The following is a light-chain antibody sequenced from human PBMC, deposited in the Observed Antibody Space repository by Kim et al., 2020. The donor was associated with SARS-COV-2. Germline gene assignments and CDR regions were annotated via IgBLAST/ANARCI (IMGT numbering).Light chain of an antibody. V-gene: IGKV1-39*01. CDR3: QQGYSTPRM. J-gene: IGKJ1*01. Sequence: DIQMTQSPSSLTASVGDRVTITCRASQRMSTYLNWYQQKPGKAPKLLIYATSSLHSGVPSRFSGSGSGTDFTLTISSLQPEDFATYYCQQGYSTPRMFGQGTKVDIK. CDR2: ATS. CDR1: QRMSTY.